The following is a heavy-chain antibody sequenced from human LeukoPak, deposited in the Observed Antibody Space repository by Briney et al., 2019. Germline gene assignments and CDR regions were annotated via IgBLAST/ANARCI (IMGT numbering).Heavy chain of an antibody. CDR1: GFTFSNYY. D-gene: IGHD2-15*01. J-gene: IGHJ4*02. V-gene: IGHV3-7*01. CDR3: VREGYCSGGGCYRDDY. Sequence: GGSLRLSCVASGFTFSNYYMGWVRQAPGKGLEWVANLKEDGSEKYYVDSVKGRFTISGDNAKNSLYLQMNSLRAEDTAVYYCVREGYCSGGGCYRDDYWGQGTLVTVSS. CDR2: LKEDGSEK.